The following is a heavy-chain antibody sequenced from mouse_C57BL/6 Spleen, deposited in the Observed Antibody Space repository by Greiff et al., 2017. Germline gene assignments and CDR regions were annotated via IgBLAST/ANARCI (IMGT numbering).Heavy chain of an antibody. CDR1: GYTFTDYE. D-gene: IGHD1-1*01. CDR2: IDPETGGT. Sequence: LVESGAELVRPGASVTLSCKASGYTFTDYEMHWVKQTPVHGLEWIGAIDPETGGTAYNQKFKGKAILTADKSSSTAYMELRSLTSEDSAVYYCTRKIYYGSSWDYWGQGTTLTVSS. CDR3: TRKIYYGSSWDY. V-gene: IGHV1-15*01. J-gene: IGHJ2*01.